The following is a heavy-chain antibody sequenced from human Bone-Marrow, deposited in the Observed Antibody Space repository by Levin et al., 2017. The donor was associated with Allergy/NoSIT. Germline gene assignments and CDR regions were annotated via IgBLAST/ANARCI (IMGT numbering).Heavy chain of an antibody. Sequence: SVKVSCKASGGTFSSYAISWVRQAPGQGLEWMGGIIPIFGTANYAQKFQGRVTITADESTSTAYMELSSLRSEDTAVYYCARDLPHGGNSGSYYYGMDVWGQGTTVTVSS. J-gene: IGHJ6*02. CDR1: GGTFSSYA. D-gene: IGHD4-23*01. CDR3: ARDLPHGGNSGSYYYGMDV. V-gene: IGHV1-69*13. CDR2: IIPIFGTA.